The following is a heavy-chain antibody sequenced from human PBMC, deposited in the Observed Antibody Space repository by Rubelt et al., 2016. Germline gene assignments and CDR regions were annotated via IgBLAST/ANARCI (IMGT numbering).Heavy chain of an antibody. Sequence: EVQLVESGGGLVQPGGSLRLSCAASGFTFSSYWMSWVRQAPGKGLEWVANVKQDGSEKYYVDSGKGLFTISRDNAKNSLYLQMNSLRAEDTAVYYCARDLGSDSSSFGAFDTWGQGTMVTVSS. J-gene: IGHJ3*02. CDR2: VKQDGSEK. V-gene: IGHV3-7*03. CDR1: GFTFSSYW. CDR3: ARDLGSDSSSFGAFDT. D-gene: IGHD6-13*01.